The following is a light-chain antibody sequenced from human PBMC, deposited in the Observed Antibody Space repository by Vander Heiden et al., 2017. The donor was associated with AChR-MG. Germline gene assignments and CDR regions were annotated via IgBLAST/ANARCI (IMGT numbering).Light chain of an antibody. CDR1: QDISSF. V-gene: IGKV1-8*01. CDR2: AAS. J-gene: IGKJ2*01. Sequence: AIRMTQSPSSFSASTGDRGTITRRASQDISSFLAWYQQKPGKAPKVLIYAASTLQSGVPSRFSGSGSGTDFALTINSLQSEDFATYYCQHSYGYPPFAFGQGTKLEIK. CDR3: QHSYGYPPFA.